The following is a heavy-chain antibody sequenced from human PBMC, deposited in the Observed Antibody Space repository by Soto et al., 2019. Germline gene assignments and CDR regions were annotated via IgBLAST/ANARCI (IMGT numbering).Heavy chain of an antibody. Sequence: GASVKVSCKASGYTFTSYGISWVRQATGQGLEWMGWMNPNSGNTGYAQKFQGRVTMTRNTSISTAYMELSSLRSEDTAVYYCARGRTVAGNDYWGQGTLVTVSS. J-gene: IGHJ4*02. CDR2: MNPNSGNT. D-gene: IGHD6-19*01. CDR3: ARGRTVAGNDY. V-gene: IGHV1-8*02. CDR1: GYTFTSYG.